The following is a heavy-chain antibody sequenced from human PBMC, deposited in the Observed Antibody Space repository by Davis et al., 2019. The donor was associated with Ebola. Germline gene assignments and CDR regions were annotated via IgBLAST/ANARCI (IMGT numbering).Heavy chain of an antibody. Sequence: GESLKISCETSGFIFRNYVMSWVRQAPGKGLEWVTNIKQDGSEKYYVDSVKGRFTISRDNAKNSLYLQMNSLRAEDTAVYYCAKIQRGVWGKGTTVTVSS. CDR1: GFIFRNYV. D-gene: IGHD3-10*01. CDR2: IKQDGSEK. V-gene: IGHV3-7*01. CDR3: AKIQRGV. J-gene: IGHJ6*04.